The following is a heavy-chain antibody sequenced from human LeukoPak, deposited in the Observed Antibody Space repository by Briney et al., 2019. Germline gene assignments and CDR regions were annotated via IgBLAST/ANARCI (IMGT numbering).Heavy chain of an antibody. CDR3: RIAVAAADY. Sequence: SETLSLTCTVSGYSISSGYYWGWIRQPPGKGLEWIGSIYHSGSAYYNPSLKSRVTISVDTSKNQFSLKLSSVTAADTAVYYCRIAVAAADYWGQGTLVTVSS. V-gene: IGHV4-38-2*02. CDR1: GYSISSGYY. J-gene: IGHJ4*02. D-gene: IGHD6-19*01. CDR2: IYHSGSA.